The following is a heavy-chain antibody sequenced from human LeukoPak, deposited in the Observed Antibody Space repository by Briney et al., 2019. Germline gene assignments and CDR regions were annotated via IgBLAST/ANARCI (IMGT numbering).Heavy chain of an antibody. V-gene: IGHV3-15*01. CDR3: VTEGRFTLSFDY. J-gene: IGHJ4*02. D-gene: IGHD3-3*01. CDR1: GFIFTNAW. Sequence: GGSLRLSCAASGFIFTNAWMSWVRQAPGRGLEWVGRIKSKSDGGTTDYAAPVKGRFTISRDDSKKTLYLQMNSLTTEDTAVYYCVTEGRFTLSFDYWGQGNLVTVSS. CDR2: IKSKSDGGTT.